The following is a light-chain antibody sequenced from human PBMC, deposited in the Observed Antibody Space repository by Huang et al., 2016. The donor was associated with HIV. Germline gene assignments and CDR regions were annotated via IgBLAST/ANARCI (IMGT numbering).Light chain of an antibody. CDR3: MQRTQRPLT. Sequence: DIVMTQTPLSLSVTPGQPASISCKSSQSLLHSDGETYLYWYLHKPGQSPQLLIYEVSNRFSGVPDRFSGSWSGTDFTLRISRVESEDVGVYYCMQRTQRPLTFGGGTKVEIK. CDR1: QSLLHSDGETY. J-gene: IGKJ4*01. CDR2: EVS. V-gene: IGKV2D-29*02.